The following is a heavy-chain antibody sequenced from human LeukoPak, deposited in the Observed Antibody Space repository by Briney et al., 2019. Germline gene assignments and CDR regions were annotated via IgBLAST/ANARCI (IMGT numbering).Heavy chain of an antibody. Sequence: PGRSLRLSCAASGFIFGDYGMYWVRQAPGKGLEWVSGINWNSDRIGYADSVKGRFTISRDNAKNSLYMQMNSVRAEDTALYYCARASYYYDTSGLGAFDVWGQGT. J-gene: IGHJ3*01. CDR2: INWNSDRI. CDR3: ARASYYYDTSGLGAFDV. V-gene: IGHV3-9*01. D-gene: IGHD3-22*01. CDR1: GFIFGDYG.